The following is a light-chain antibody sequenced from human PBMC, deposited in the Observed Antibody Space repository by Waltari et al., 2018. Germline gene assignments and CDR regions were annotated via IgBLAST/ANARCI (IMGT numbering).Light chain of an antibody. Sequence: SYELTQPPSVSVSPGQTASITCPGHTLGDTYTCWYQQKPGQSPVLVIFQDLKRPSGIPERFSGSNSGNTATLTISGTQPMDEADYYCQAWDSSTVVFGGGTKLTVL. CDR1: TLGDTY. CDR3: QAWDSSTVV. J-gene: IGLJ3*02. V-gene: IGLV3-1*01. CDR2: QDL.